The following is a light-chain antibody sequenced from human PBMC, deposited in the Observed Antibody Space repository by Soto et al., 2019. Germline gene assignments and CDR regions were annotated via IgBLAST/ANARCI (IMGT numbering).Light chain of an antibody. Sequence: DIHMPTSLSSFSASVVARVTITGRASQGISNWLAWYQQKSANAPKPLIYAASSLQSGVPSRFSGSGSGTDFTLTISSLQPEDLATYYCQQYYSYPRTFGQGTKVDIK. CDR2: AAS. CDR3: QQYYSYPRT. J-gene: IGKJ1*01. V-gene: IGKV1D-16*01. CDR1: QGISNW.